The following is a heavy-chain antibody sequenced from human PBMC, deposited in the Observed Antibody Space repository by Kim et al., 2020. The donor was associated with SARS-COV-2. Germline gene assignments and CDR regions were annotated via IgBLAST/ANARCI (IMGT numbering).Heavy chain of an antibody. Sequence: GNTRAYKEFQGRVTITRDTSASTAYMELSSLRCADTAVYYCVRRDGMDVWGQGTTVTVSS. CDR2: GNT. J-gene: IGHJ6*02. CDR3: VRRDGMDV. V-gene: IGHV1-3*01.